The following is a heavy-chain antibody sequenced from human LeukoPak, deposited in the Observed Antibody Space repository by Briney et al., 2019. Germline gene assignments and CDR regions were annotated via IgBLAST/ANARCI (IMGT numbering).Heavy chain of an antibody. Sequence: GGSLRLSCAASGITFNTYWMSWVRQAPGKGLEWVANINQDGSEKYYVDSVKGRFTISRDNAKNSLFLQMNSLRAEDTAVYYCVSEGRKYFGSVYWGQGTLVTVSS. CDR3: VSEGRKYFGSVY. V-gene: IGHV3-7*01. CDR1: GITFNTYW. CDR2: INQDGSEK. J-gene: IGHJ4*02. D-gene: IGHD2-15*01.